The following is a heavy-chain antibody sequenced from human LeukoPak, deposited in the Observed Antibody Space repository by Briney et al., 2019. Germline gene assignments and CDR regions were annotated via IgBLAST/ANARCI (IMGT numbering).Heavy chain of an antibody. CDR1: GFPVSSNY. CDR3: ARGSSPLDY. J-gene: IGHJ4*02. V-gene: IGHV3-53*01. Sequence: GSLRLSCAASGFPVSSNYMSWVRQAPGKGLEWVSVIYSGGNTYYADSVKGRFTISRDNSKNALYLQMNSLRAEDTAVYYCARGSSPLDYWGQGTLVTVSS. CDR2: IYSGGNT. D-gene: IGHD2-2*01.